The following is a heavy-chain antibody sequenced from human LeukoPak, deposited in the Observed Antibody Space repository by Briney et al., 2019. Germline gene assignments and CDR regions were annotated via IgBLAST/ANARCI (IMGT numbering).Heavy chain of an antibody. CDR3: ARVLRYFDWLPFS. J-gene: IGHJ5*02. Sequence: SVKVSCKASGGTFSSYAISWVRQAPGQGLEWMGGIIPIFGTANYAQKFQGRVTITADESTSTAYIELSSLRSEDTAVYYCARVLRYFDWLPFSWGQGTLVTVSS. D-gene: IGHD3-9*01. V-gene: IGHV1-69*01. CDR2: IIPIFGTA. CDR1: GGTFSSYA.